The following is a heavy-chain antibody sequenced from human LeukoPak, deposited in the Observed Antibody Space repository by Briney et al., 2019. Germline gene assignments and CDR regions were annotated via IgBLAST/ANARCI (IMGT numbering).Heavy chain of an antibody. V-gene: IGHV4-59*06. D-gene: IGHD3-10*01. Sequence: SETLSLTCTVSGGSISSYYWSWIRQHPGKGLEWIGYIYYSGSTYYNPSLKSRATISVDTSKNQFSLKLSSVTAADTAVYYCARVIRNTMVRGVIITGNWFDPWGQGTLVTVSS. J-gene: IGHJ5*02. CDR1: GGSISSYY. CDR2: IYYSGST. CDR3: ARVIRNTMVRGVIITGNWFDP.